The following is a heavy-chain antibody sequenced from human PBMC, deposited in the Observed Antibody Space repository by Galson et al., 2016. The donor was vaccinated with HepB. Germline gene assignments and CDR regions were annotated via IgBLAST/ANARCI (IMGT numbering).Heavy chain of an antibody. V-gene: IGHV3-48*01. J-gene: IGHJ6*02. CDR1: GFTFSSYS. CDR3: ARFDFYGMDV. Sequence: SLRLSCAASGFTFSSYSMNWVRQAPGKGLGWVSYISSSSSTIYHAHSVKGRFTISRDNAKNSLYLQMTSLRAEDTAVYYWARFDFYGMDVWGQGTTVTVSS. CDR2: ISSSSSTI.